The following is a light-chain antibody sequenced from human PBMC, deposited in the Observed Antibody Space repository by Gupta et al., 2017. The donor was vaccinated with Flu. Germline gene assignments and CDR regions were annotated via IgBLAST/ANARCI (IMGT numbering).Light chain of an antibody. CDR1: SSNIGAGYD. J-gene: IGLJ3*02. CDR3: QSYDSSLSGSNWV. V-gene: IGLV1-40*01. Sequence: QSVLTQPPSVSGAPGQRVTISCTGSSSNIGAGYDVHWYQQLPGTAPKLLIYGNSNRPSGVPDRFSGSKSGTSASLAITWLQAEDEADYYCQSYDSSLSGSNWVFGGGTKLTVL. CDR2: GNS.